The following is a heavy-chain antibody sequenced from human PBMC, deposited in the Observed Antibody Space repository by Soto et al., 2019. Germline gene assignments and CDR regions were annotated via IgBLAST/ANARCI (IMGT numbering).Heavy chain of an antibody. J-gene: IGHJ4*03. CDR3: VRWGYGSNRLEF. V-gene: IGHV1-2*06. Sequence: QVRLVQSGAEVKKAGASVKVSCKTSGYIFTGYFIHWVRQTPGQGRQWMGRITPNSGDTNYGQTFQGRVTFTTDTSTSPAYMELSGMRADDTALYYGVRWGYGSNRLEFWGQGTLVTVSS. D-gene: IGHD4-17*01. CDR2: ITPNSGDT. CDR1: GYIFTGYF.